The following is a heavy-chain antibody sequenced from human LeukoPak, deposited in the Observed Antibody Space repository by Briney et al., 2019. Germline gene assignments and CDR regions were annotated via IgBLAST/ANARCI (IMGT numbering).Heavy chain of an antibody. V-gene: IGHV1-69*05. J-gene: IGHJ3*02. CDR3: ARVCSSTSCQRGAFDI. CDR1: GGTFSSYA. CDR2: IIPIFGTA. D-gene: IGHD2-2*01. Sequence: SVKVSCKASGGTFSSYAISWVRQAPGQGLEWMGGIIPIFGTANYAQKFQGRVTITTDESTSTAYMELSSLRSEDTAVYYCARVCSSTSCQRGAFDIWGQGTMVTVSS.